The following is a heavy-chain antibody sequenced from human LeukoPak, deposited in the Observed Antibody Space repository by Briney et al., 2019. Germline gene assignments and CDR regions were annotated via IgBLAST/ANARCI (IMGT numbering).Heavy chain of an antibody. D-gene: IGHD3-16*02. CDR2: IYPDDSET. V-gene: IGHV5-51*01. J-gene: IGHJ6*02. CDR1: GYKFTTHW. Sequence: GESLKISCKGSGYKFTTHWIGWVRQMPGKGLEYMGIIYPDDSETRYSPSFEGQVTISADRSTSTAYLQWSSLNASDTAMYYCASTNTGGGYHYYGMDVWGQGTTVIVS. CDR3: ASTNTGGGYHYYGMDV.